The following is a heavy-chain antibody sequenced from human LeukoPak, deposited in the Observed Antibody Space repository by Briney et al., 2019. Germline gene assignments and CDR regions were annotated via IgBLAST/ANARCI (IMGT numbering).Heavy chain of an antibody. J-gene: IGHJ6*02. Sequence: GGSLRLSCAASGFTFSSYAMSWVRQAPGKGLEWVSGISWNSGSIGYADSVKGRFTISGDNAKNSLYLQMNSLRAEDTALYYCAKDKGYCSSTSCYSNYYGMDVWGQGTTVTVSS. CDR3: AKDKGYCSSTSCYSNYYGMDV. CDR2: ISWNSGSI. D-gene: IGHD2-2*01. V-gene: IGHV3-9*01. CDR1: GFTFSSYA.